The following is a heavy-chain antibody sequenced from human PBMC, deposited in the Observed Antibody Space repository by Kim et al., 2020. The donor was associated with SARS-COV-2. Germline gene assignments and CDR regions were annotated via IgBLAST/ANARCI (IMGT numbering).Heavy chain of an antibody. CDR2: ISAYTGHL. D-gene: IGHD1-1*01. Sequence: ASVKVSCKASGYSFREYYFSWVRQAPGQGLQWLGRISAYTGHLAYAPSLQGRITMTTDPSTNTAYMELRRLTSDDTAVYYCTRETRVVFEGMTVWCQGTT. J-gene: IGHJ6*02. CDR1: GYSFREYY. CDR3: TRETRVVFEGMTV. V-gene: IGHV1-18*01.